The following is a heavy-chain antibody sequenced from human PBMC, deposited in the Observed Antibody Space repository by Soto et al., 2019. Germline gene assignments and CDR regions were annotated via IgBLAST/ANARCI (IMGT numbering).Heavy chain of an antibody. D-gene: IGHD6-6*01. CDR3: ARPWYSSSYLYYYGMDV. CDR2: IDPSDSYT. Sequence: GESLKTSCKGSGYSFTSYWISWVRQMPGKGLEWMGRIDPSDSYTNYSPSFQGHVTISADKSISTAYLQWSSLKASDTAMYYCARPWYSSSYLYYYGMDVWGQGTTVTVSS. CDR1: GYSFTSYW. V-gene: IGHV5-10-1*01. J-gene: IGHJ6*02.